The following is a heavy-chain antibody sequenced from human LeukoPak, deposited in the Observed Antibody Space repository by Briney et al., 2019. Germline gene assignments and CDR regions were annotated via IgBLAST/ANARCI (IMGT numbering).Heavy chain of an antibody. J-gene: IGHJ4*02. D-gene: IGHD5-18*01. Sequence: PSQTLSLTCTVSGGSISSGGYYWSWLRQPPGQGLEWIGYIYHSGSTYYNPSLKSRATISVDRSKNQFSLKLSSVTAADTAVYYCARALEDTAMALREWGQGTLVSVPS. CDR3: ARALEDTAMALRE. CDR2: IYHSGST. V-gene: IGHV4-30-2*01. CDR1: GGSISSGGYY.